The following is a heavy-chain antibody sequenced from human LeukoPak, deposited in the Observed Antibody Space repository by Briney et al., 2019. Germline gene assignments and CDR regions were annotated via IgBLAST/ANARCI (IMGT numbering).Heavy chain of an antibody. D-gene: IGHD3-10*01. Sequence: TETLSLTCTVSGDSISSYYWIWIRQPPGKGLEWIGYIYYSVSTNYNPSLKSRVTISVDTSKNQFSLKLSSVTAADTAVYYCARSLWDTDYYGPRIDAFDIWGQGTMVTVSS. CDR2: IYYSVST. V-gene: IGHV4-59*01. J-gene: IGHJ3*02. CDR1: GDSISSYY. CDR3: ARSLWDTDYYGPRIDAFDI.